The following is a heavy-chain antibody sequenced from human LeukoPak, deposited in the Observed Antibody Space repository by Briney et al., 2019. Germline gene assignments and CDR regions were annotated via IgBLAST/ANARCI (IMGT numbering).Heavy chain of an antibody. CDR1: GGSISSSSYY. D-gene: IGHD3-9*01. J-gene: IGHJ4*02. CDR3: ARRMGQDYDILTGYSLFDY. CDR2: IYYSGST. Sequence: PSETLSLTCTVSGGSISSSSYYWGWIRQPPGKGLEWIGSIYYSGSTYYNPSLKSRVTISVDTSKNQFSLKLSSVTAADTAVYYCARRMGQDYDILTGYSLFDYWGQGTLVTVSS. V-gene: IGHV4-39*01.